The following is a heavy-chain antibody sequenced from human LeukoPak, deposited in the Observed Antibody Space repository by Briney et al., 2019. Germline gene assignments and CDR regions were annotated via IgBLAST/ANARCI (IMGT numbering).Heavy chain of an antibody. CDR2: ISYDGSTK. CDR3: ATDAYFDMRGGPRR. Sequence: GRSLRLSCAASGFIFENYGVHWVRQAPGQGLQWVAVISYDGSTKYYGDSVKGRFTISRDNSKNTLFLELNSLRAEDTAVYYCATDAYFDMRGGPRRWGQGTLVSVSS. V-gene: IGHV3-30*03. J-gene: IGHJ1*01. CDR1: GFIFENYG. D-gene: IGHD3-9*01.